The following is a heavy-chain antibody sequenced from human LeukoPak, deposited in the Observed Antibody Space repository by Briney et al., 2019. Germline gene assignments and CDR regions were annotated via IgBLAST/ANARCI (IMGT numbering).Heavy chain of an antibody. CDR1: GYTFTRYY. CDR2: INPSGGST. CDR3: ARQWIQNYYFDN. J-gene: IGHJ4*02. D-gene: IGHD5-18*01. V-gene: IGHV1-46*01. Sequence: ASVKLSCKASGYTFTRYYMHWVRQAPGQRLEWRGIINPSGGSTSYAQKYQGRVTMTRDTSTSTVYMGLSSLRSEDTAVYYCARQWIQNYYFDNWGQGTLVTVSS.